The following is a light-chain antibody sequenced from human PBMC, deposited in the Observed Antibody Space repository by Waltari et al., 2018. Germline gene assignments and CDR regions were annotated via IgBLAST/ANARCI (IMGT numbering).Light chain of an antibody. CDR1: SSDVGGYNF. Sequence: QSALTQPPSASGSPGQSVTISCTGTSSDVGGYNFVSWYQPHPGKAPKALVYEVLTRPAGVPDRCSRSKSGNTASLPVSGVKGEDEADYYCSSYGGNDNLVFGGGTKLTVL. V-gene: IGLV2-8*01. J-gene: IGLJ3*02. CDR3: SSYGGNDNLV. CDR2: EVL.